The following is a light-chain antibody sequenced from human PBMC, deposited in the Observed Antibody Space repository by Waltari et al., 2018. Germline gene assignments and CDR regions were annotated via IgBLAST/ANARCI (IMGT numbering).Light chain of an antibody. CDR2: DVS. CDR3: SSYISSSTLEL. Sequence: QSALTQPASVSGSPGQSITISCTGTSSDVGAYNYVSWYQHHPGKAPKLMIYDVSNRPSGVSNRFSCSKSGNTASLTISGLQAEDEADYYCSSYISSSTLELFGGGTSLTVL. CDR1: SSDVGAYNY. J-gene: IGLJ2*01. V-gene: IGLV2-14*03.